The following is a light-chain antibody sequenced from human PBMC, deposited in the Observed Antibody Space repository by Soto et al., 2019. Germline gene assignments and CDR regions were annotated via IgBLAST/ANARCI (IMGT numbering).Light chain of an antibody. CDR2: AAS. CDR3: QQYYSYPLT. J-gene: IGKJ4*01. Sequence: AIRMTQSPSSFSASTGDRVTITCRASQGISSYLAWYQQKPGKAPKLLIYAASTLQSGVPSRFSGSGSGTDFTLTIRCLHSEDYATQYCQQYYSYPLTFGGGTKVEIK. CDR1: QGISSY. V-gene: IGKV1-8*01.